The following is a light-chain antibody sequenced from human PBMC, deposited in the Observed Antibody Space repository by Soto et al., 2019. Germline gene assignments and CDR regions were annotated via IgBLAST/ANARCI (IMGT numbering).Light chain of an antibody. Sequence: EIVLTQSPGTLSLSPGERATLSCRASQSVRSSYFAWYQQKPGQAPRLLIYDASSRATGIPDRFSGGGSGTDFSLTINSLQPEDFATYYCQQSSTTRWTFGQGTKVDIK. V-gene: IGKV3D-20*02. CDR1: QSVRSSY. CDR2: DAS. CDR3: QQSSTTRWT. J-gene: IGKJ1*01.